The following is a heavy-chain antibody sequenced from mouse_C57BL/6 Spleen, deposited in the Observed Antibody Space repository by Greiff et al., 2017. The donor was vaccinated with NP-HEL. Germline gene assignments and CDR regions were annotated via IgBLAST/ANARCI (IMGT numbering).Heavy chain of an antibody. CDR3: ATQLTGTYYAMDY. J-gene: IGHJ4*01. CDR1: GYTFTSYW. CDR2: IYPGSGST. D-gene: IGHD4-1*01. Sequence: QVQLQQSGAELVKPGASVKMSCKASGYTFTSYWITWVKQRPGQGLEWIGDIYPGSGSTNYNEKFKSKATLTVDTSSSTAYMQLSSLTSEDSAVYYCATQLTGTYYAMDYWGQGTSVTVSS. V-gene: IGHV1-55*01.